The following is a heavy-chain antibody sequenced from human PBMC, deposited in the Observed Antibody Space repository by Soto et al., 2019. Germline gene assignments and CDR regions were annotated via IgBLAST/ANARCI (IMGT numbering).Heavy chain of an antibody. V-gene: IGHV4-59*08. CDR2: IYSSVIT. CDR1: CGSISNSY. CDR3: ARGVLH. J-gene: IGHJ4*01. Sequence: PSETLSLTCTVSCGSISNSYWSWIRQSPGNGLYCIGYIYSSVITNXXPSLKSRXXISVDTSKNHXSLKLXPLIAADTAVYYCARGVLHWRQGTLVTVSS.